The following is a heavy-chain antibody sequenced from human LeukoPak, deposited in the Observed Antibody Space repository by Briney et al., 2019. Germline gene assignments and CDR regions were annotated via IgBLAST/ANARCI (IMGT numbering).Heavy chain of an antibody. D-gene: IGHD6-13*01. CDR1: XFTFSSYA. CDR3: AKGSSSWYESLGYYYGMDV. CDR2: ISGSGGST. V-gene: IGHV3-23*01. Sequence: GSXXLXCXAXXFTFSSYAMSWVRQAPGKGLEWVXAISGSGGSTYYADSVKGRFTISRDNSKNTLYLQMNSLRAEDTAVYYCAKGSSSWYESLGYYYGMDVWGQGTTVTVSS. J-gene: IGHJ6*02.